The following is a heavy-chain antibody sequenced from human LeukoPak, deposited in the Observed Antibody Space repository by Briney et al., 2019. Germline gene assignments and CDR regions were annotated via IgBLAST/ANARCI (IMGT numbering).Heavy chain of an antibody. CDR2: INPNSGGT. CDR3: ARDLDYYGSGSFFNI. D-gene: IGHD3-10*01. J-gene: IGHJ3*02. Sequence: ASVKVSCKASVYTFTAYYMHWVRQAPGQGLEWMGWINPNSGGTNYAQKFQDRVTMTRDTSISTASMELKRLSSDDTAVYYCARDLDYYGSGSFFNIWGQGTMVTVSS. CDR1: VYTFTAYY. V-gene: IGHV1-2*02.